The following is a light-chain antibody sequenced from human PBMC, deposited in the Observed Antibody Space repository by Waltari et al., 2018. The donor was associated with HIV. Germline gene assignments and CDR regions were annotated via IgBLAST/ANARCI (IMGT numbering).Light chain of an antibody. CDR1: TSTIGKNF. V-gene: IGLV1-51*01. CDR3: GTWDSSVSAGV. CDR2: DNN. J-gene: IGLJ3*02. Sequence: QSVLTQPPSVSAAPGPRVTISCFGTTSTIGKNFVSWYQQLPETAPKLIIYDNNKRPSGIPDRFSGSKSGTSATLAITGLQSGDEADYYCGTWDSSVSAGVFGGGTKVTVL.